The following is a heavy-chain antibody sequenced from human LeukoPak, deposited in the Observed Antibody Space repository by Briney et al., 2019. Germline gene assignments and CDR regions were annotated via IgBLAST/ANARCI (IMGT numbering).Heavy chain of an antibody. CDR2: ISYDGSNK. Sequence: GRSLRLSCAASGFTFSSYAMHWVRQAPGKGLAWVAVISYDGSNKYYADSVKGRFTISRDNSKNTLYLQMNSLRAEDTSVYYCARDPTNLVGAYFDYWGQGTLVTVSS. CDR1: GFTFSSYA. CDR3: ARDPTNLVGAYFDY. J-gene: IGHJ4*02. D-gene: IGHD1-26*01. V-gene: IGHV3-30-3*01.